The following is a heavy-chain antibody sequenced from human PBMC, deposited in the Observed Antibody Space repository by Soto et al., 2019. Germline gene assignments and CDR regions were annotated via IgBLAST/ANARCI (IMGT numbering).Heavy chain of an antibody. CDR3: ARDRSPGSSSWYDS. CDR2: TYHGSKWYN. CDR1: GDSVSSNSAA. J-gene: IGHJ5*01. D-gene: IGHD6-13*01. Sequence: SQTLSLTCVISGDSVSSNSAAWNWIRQSPSRGLEWLGRTYHGSKWYNDYAVSVKSRITINPDTSKNQFSLQLYSVTPEDTAIYYCARDRSPGSSSWYDSWGQGILVTVS. V-gene: IGHV6-1*01.